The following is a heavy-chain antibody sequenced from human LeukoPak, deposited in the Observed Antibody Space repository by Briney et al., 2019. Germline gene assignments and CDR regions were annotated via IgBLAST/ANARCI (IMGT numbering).Heavy chain of an antibody. CDR2: INPSSGAT. V-gene: IGHV1-46*01. CDR3: AREFRSYSDY. CDR1: GYTLTSYY. D-gene: IGHD3-10*01. Sequence: GASVKVSCKASGYTLTSYYMHWVRQAPGQGLEWMGKINPSSGATSNAQKSQGRVTMTRDTSTSTVYMELTSLRSEDTAVYYCAREFRSYSDYWGQGTLVTVSS. J-gene: IGHJ4*02.